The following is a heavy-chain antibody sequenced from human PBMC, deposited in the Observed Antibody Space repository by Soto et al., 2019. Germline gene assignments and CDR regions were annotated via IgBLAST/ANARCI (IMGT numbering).Heavy chain of an antibody. CDR1: GGSISSSSYY. CDR2: IYYSGST. V-gene: IGHV4-39*01. J-gene: IGHJ4*02. D-gene: IGHD3-3*01. CDR3: ARHDFWSYYFDY. Sequence: LQLLESGPGLVKPSETLSLTCTVSGGSISSSSYYWGWIRQPPGKGLEWIGSIYYSGSTYYNPSLKSRVTISVDTSKNQFSLKLSSVTAADTAVYYCARHDFWSYYFDYWGQGTLVTVSS.